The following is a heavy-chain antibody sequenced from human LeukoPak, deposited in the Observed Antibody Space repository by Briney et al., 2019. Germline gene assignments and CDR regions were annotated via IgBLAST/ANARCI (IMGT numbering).Heavy chain of an antibody. Sequence: PSETLSLTCTVSGGSISSSSYYWGWIRQPPGKGLEWIGSIYYSGSTYYNPSLKSRVTISVDTSKNQFSLKLSSVTAADTAVYYCARGVMIAPQTFDYWGQGTLVTVSS. D-gene: IGHD2-21*01. J-gene: IGHJ4*02. V-gene: IGHV4-39*07. CDR3: ARGVMIAPQTFDY. CDR2: IYYSGST. CDR1: GGSISSSSYY.